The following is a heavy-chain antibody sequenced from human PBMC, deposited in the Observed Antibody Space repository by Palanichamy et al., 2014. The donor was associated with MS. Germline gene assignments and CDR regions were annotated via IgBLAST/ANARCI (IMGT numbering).Heavy chain of an antibody. D-gene: IGHD1-26*01. CDR2: YSGST. CDR3: ARSAPIVEATGIDY. Sequence: YSGSTNYNPSLKSRVTISVDTSKNQFSLKLSSVTAADTAVYYCARSAPIVEATGIDYWGQGTLVTVSS. J-gene: IGHJ4*02. V-gene: IGHV4-59*08.